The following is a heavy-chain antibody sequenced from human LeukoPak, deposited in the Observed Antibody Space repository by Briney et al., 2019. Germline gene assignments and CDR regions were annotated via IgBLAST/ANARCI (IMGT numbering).Heavy chain of an antibody. V-gene: IGHV4-59*08. CDR2: IYYSGST. J-gene: IGHJ4*02. D-gene: IGHD6-13*01. CDR1: GGSFSSYY. CDR3: ARRSKIAAALSN. Sequence: SETLSLTCTVSGGSFSSYYWSWIRQPPGKGLEWIEYIYYSGSTNYNPSLKSRVTISVDTSKNQFSLKLSSVTAADTAVYYCARRSKIAAALSNWGQGTLVTVSS.